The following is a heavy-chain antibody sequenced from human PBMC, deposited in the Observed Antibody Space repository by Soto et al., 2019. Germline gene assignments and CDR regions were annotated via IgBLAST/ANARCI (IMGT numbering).Heavy chain of an antibody. CDR1: GGSFSGYY. Sequence: QVQLQQWGAGLLKPSETLSLTCAVYGGSFSGYYWSWIRQPPGKGLEWIGEINHSGSTNYNPSLKSQVTISVDTSKNQFSLKLSSVTAADTAVYYCARGPSWLQQYNWFDPWGQGTLVTVSS. D-gene: IGHD5-12*01. V-gene: IGHV4-34*01. CDR3: ARGPSWLQQYNWFDP. CDR2: INHSGST. J-gene: IGHJ5*02.